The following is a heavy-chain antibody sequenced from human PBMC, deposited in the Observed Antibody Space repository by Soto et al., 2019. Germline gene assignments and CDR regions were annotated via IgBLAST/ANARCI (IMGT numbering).Heavy chain of an antibody. CDR3: ARPPRKGAGTTESAEY. V-gene: IGHV5-51*01. CDR2: IYPGDSDT. D-gene: IGHD1-1*01. CDR1: GYSFTNYW. Sequence: GESLNISCTVSGYSFTNYWIGWVRQMPGKGLEWMGIIYPGDSDTRYSPSFQGQVTISADKSISTAYLQWSSLKASDTAMYYCARPPRKGAGTTESAEYWGQGTLVTVSS. J-gene: IGHJ4*02.